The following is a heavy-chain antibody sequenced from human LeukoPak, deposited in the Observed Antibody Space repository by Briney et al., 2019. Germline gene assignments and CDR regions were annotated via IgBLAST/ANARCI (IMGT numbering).Heavy chain of an antibody. CDR2: INPNSGDT. CDR3: ARVETPEYGMDV. V-gene: IGHV1-2*02. CDR1: EYTFSVYH. J-gene: IGHJ6*02. Sequence: ASVKVSCKASEYTFSVYHIHWVRLAPGQGLEWMAWINPNSGDTNYAQKFQGRVTMTRDTSTSTVYMELSSLRSEDTAVYYCARVETPEYGMDVWGQGTTVTVSS.